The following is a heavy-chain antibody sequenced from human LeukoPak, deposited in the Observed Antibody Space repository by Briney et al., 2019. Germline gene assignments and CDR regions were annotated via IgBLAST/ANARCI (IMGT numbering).Heavy chain of an antibody. CDR2: ISGSGGST. J-gene: IGHJ4*02. V-gene: IGHV3-23*01. Sequence: GGTLRLSCAASGFTFSSYGMSWVRQAPGKGLEWVSAISGSGGSTYYADSVKGRFTISRDNSKNTLYLQMNSLRAEDTAVYYCAKDPNSSGYYDDYWGQGTLVTVSS. CDR1: GFTFSSYG. CDR3: AKDPNSSGYYDDY. D-gene: IGHD3-22*01.